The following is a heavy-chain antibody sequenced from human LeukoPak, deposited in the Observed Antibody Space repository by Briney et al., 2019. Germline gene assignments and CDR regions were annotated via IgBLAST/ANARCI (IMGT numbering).Heavy chain of an antibody. D-gene: IGHD6-6*01. Sequence: GGSLRLSCAASGFSFRDYPMSWFRQAPGKGLEWVGFIRSKAYGGTTEYAASVKGRFTISRDDSKSIAYLQMNSLKTEDTAVYYCTRSSSVYYYYMDVWGKGTTVTVSS. CDR2: IRSKAYGGTT. V-gene: IGHV3-49*03. J-gene: IGHJ6*03. CDR1: GFSFRDYP. CDR3: TRSSSVYYYYMDV.